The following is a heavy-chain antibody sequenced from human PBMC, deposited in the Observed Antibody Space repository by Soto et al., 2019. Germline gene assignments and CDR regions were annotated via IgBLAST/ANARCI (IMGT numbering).Heavy chain of an antibody. V-gene: IGHV3-48*02. J-gene: IGHJ4*02. D-gene: IGHD3-9*01. CDR2: ISSSSSTI. Sequence: PGGSLRLACAASGFTSSSYSMNWVRQAPGKGLEWVSYISSSSSTIYYADSVKGRFTISRDNAKNSLYLQMNSLRDEDTAVYYCARSPGLLRYFDCSIGFDYWGQGTLVTVSS. CDR1: GFTSSSYS. CDR3: ARSPGLLRYFDCSIGFDY.